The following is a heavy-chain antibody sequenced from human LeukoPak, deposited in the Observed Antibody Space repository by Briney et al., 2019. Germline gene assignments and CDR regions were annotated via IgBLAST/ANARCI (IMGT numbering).Heavy chain of an antibody. Sequence: GRSLPISCQGSGSRFTSYWIGWVRQMPGQGLEWMGIIYPGDSDTRYSPSFQGQVTISADKSISTAYLQWSSLKASDTAMYYCARAVAGTENWFDPWGQGTLVTVSS. CDR1: GSRFTSYW. J-gene: IGHJ5*02. CDR3: ARAVAGTENWFDP. D-gene: IGHD6-19*01. CDR2: IYPGDSDT. V-gene: IGHV5-51*01.